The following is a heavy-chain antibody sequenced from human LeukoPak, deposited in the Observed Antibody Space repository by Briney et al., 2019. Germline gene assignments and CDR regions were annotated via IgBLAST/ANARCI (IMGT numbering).Heavy chain of an antibody. Sequence: SQTLSLTCTVSGGSVSSGGYYWNWIRQHPGKGLEWIGYIYYSGTTYYNPSLKSRVTISVDTSKNQFSLKLSSVTAADTAVYYCARDYYDSSGPSGYSDYWGQGTLVTVSS. V-gene: IGHV4-31*03. J-gene: IGHJ4*02. CDR3: ARDYYDSSGPSGYSDY. CDR2: IYYSGTT. D-gene: IGHD3-22*01. CDR1: GGSVSSGGYY.